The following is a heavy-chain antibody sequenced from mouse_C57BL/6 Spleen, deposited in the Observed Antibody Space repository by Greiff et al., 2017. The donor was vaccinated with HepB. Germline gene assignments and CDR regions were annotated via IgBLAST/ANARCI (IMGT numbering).Heavy chain of an antibody. V-gene: IGHV1-64*01. CDR2: IHPNSGST. D-gene: IGHD2-5*01. CDR3: ARKGLAYSNYDWYFDV. J-gene: IGHJ1*03. Sequence: QVQLQQPGAELVKPGASVKLSCKASGYTFTSYWMHWVKQRPGQGLEWIGMIHPNSGSTNYNEKFKSKATLTVDKSSSTAYMQLSSLTSEDSAVYYCARKGLAYSNYDWYFDVWGTGTTVTVSS. CDR1: GYTFTSYW.